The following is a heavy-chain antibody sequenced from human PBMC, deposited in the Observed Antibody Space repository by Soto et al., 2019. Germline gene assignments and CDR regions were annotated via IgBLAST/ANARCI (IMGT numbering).Heavy chain of an antibody. CDR3: ARGTGYYYDSSGYANDAFEI. D-gene: IGHD3-22*01. CDR1: GGTFSSYA. CDR2: IIPIFGTA. V-gene: IGHV1-69*13. Sequence: GASVKVSCKASGGTFSSYAISWVRQAPGQGLEWMGGIIPIFGTANYAQKFQGRVTITADESTSTAYMELSSLRSEDTAVYYCARGTGYYYDSSGYANDAFEIWGQGTMVTVSS. J-gene: IGHJ3*02.